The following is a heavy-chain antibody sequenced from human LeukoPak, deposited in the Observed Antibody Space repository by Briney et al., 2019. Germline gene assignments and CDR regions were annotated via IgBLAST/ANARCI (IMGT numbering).Heavy chain of an antibody. Sequence: SETLSLTCTVSGGSISSYYWNWIRQPAGKGLEWIGHIYSSGTTNYSPSLKSRVTISVDKSKNHFSLKLSSVTAADTAVYYCARESAYDSSFDEWGQGTLVTVSA. J-gene: IGHJ4*02. CDR3: ARESAYDSSFDE. CDR2: IYSSGTT. CDR1: GGSISSYY. V-gene: IGHV4-4*07. D-gene: IGHD5-12*01.